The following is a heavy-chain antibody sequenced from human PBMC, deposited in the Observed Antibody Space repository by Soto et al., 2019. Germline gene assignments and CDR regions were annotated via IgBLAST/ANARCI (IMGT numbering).Heavy chain of an antibody. Sequence: QAQLQESGPGLVKPLETLSLTCSVSGDSVTNTFWRWIRQPPGKGLEWIGYIFRRGTAETADYNPSLKSRVTMSLDTSKNQVSLQLSSVTAADTAVYYCARDLRGTSAFDIRGQGALVTVSS. CDR2: IFRRGTAETA. J-gene: IGHJ3*02. CDR1: GDSVTNTF. CDR3: ARDLRGTSAFDI. V-gene: IGHV4-59*02.